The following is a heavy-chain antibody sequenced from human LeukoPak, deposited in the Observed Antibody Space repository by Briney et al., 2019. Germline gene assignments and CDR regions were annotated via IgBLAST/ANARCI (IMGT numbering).Heavy chain of an antibody. CDR2: INHSGST. CDR1: GGSFSGYY. CDR3: ARPARDFWSGYYINWFDP. D-gene: IGHD3-3*01. J-gene: IGHJ5*02. Sequence: SEPLSLTCAVYGGSFSGYYWSWIRQPPGKGLEWIGEINHSGSTNYNPSLKSRVTISVDTSKNQFSLKLSSVTAADTAVYYCARPARDFWSGYYINWFDPWGQGTLVTVSS. V-gene: IGHV4-34*01.